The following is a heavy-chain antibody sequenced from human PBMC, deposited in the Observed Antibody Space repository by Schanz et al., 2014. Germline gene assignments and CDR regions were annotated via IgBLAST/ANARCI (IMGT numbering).Heavy chain of an antibody. CDR2: LRSDGSRR. J-gene: IGHJ4*02. CDR1: GYSFSDYD. D-gene: IGHD3-10*01. CDR3: AKDPPRGVRTPIKPTLDY. V-gene: IGHV3-30*02. Sequence: MQLVESGGGLVQPGGSLRLSCVGSGYSFSDYDMYWIRQAPGKGLEWLAFLRSDGSRRDYADSVKGRFTISRDNSRNTLSLQMSSLRPEDTAVYYCAKDPPRGVRTPIKPTLDYWGQGTRVTVS.